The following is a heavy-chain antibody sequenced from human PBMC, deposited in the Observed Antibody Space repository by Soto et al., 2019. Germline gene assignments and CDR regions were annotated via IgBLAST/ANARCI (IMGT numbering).Heavy chain of an antibody. CDR3: ARGDYGGNYNWFDP. V-gene: IGHV1-2*02. Sequence: ASVKVSCKASGYTFTDYYIHWVRQAPGQGLEWMGWINPNSGGTNDAQKFQGRVTMTRDTSISTAYMELSRLRSDDTAVYYCARGDYGGNYNWFDPWGQG. J-gene: IGHJ5*02. CDR1: GYTFTDYY. CDR2: INPNSGGT. D-gene: IGHD4-17*01.